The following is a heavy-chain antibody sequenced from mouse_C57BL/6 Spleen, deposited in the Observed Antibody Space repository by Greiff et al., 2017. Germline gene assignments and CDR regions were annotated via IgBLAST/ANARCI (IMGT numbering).Heavy chain of an antibody. Sequence: VQLQQSGPGLVQPSQSLSITCTVSGFSLTSYGVHWVRQSPGKGLEWLGVLWSGGSTASTAAFISSLSISKANSKSQVCFKMTRQQADDTAICYFARNWKSLYAMDYWGQGTSVTVSS. CDR2: LWSGGST. V-gene: IGHV2-2*01. J-gene: IGHJ4*01. CDR1: GFSLTSYG. CDR3: ARNWKSLYAMDY.